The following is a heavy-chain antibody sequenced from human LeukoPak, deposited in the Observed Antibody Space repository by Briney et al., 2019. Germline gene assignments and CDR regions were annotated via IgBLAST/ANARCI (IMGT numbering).Heavy chain of an antibody. J-gene: IGHJ6*04. CDR2: INQDGSGK. CDR3: ARDAGWFRNEV. D-gene: IGHD2-15*01. V-gene: IGHV3-7*01. Sequence: GGSLRLSCAASGFTFSSYWMNWVRQAPGKGLEWVANINQDGSGKYYVDSVKGRFTISRDNAKNSLYLQMNSLRAEDTAVYYCARDAGWFRNEVWGKGTTVIVSS. CDR1: GFTFSSYW.